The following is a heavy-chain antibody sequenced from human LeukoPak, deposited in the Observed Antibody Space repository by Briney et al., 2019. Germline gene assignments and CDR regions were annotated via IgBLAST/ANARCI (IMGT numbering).Heavy chain of an antibody. J-gene: IGHJ6*02. CDR3: ARLRWSGYYLDHYYYGMDV. Sequence: PSETLSLTCTVSGGSISSSSYYWGWIRQPPGKGLEWIGSIYYSGSTYYNPSLKSRVTISVDTSKNQFSLKLSSVTAADTAVYYCARLRWSGYYLDHYYYGMDVWGQGTTVTVSS. D-gene: IGHD3-3*01. CDR1: GGSISSSSYY. V-gene: IGHV4-39*01. CDR2: IYYSGST.